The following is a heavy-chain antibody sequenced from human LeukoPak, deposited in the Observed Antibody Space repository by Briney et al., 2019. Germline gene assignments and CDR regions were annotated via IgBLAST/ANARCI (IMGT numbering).Heavy chain of an antibody. V-gene: IGHV4-61*02. J-gene: IGHJ4*02. CDR2: IYTSGST. D-gene: IGHD4-17*01. CDR3: ARDLRSFDY. Sequence: SQTLSLTCTVSGGSISSGGYYWSWIRQPAGKGLEWIGRIYTSGSTNYNPSLKSRVTMSVDTSKNQFSLKLSSVTAADTAVYYCARDLRSFDYWGQGTLVTVSS. CDR1: GGSISSGGYY.